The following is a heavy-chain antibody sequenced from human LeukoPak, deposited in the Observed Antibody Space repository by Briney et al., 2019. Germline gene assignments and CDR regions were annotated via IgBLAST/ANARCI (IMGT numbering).Heavy chain of an antibody. CDR1: GYTFTGYY. D-gene: IGHD1-20*01. V-gene: IGHV1-2*02. Sequence: ASVKVSCKASGYTFTGYYMHSVRQAPGQGLEWMGWINPNSGGTNYAQKFQGRVTMTRDTSISTAYMELSRLTSGDTALYYCARGIYNWNSADYWGQGTLVTVSS. J-gene: IGHJ4*02. CDR2: INPNSGGT. CDR3: ARGIYNWNSADY.